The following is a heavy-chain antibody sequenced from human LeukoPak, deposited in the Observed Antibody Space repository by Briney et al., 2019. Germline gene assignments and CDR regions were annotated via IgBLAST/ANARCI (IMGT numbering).Heavy chain of an antibody. CDR1: GGTFSNYA. CDR2: IIPMLGIA. V-gene: IGHV1-69*04. D-gene: IGHD4-11*01. J-gene: IGHJ6*02. CDR3: ARDQEAVTTDYFYYGMDV. Sequence: GASVTVSCKASGGTFSNYAISWVRQAPGQGLEWMGRIIPMLGIANYAQKFQGRVTITADKSTSTAYMELSSLRSEDTAVYYCARDQEAVTTDYFYYGMDVWGQGTTLTVSS.